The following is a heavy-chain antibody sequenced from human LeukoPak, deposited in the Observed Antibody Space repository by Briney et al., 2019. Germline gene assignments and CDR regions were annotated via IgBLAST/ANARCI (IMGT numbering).Heavy chain of an antibody. J-gene: IGHJ4*02. CDR1: GGSISTSNYF. CDR2: ISYSGNT. CDR3: TRDLSSAWFYY. V-gene: IGHV4-39*07. Sequence: KASETLSLTCTASGGSISTSNYFWGWIRQPPGKGLEWIGTISYSGNTYYNPSLMSRVTISVDMSKNQVSLKLNSVTAADTAVYYCTRDLSSAWFYYWGQGTLVTVSS. D-gene: IGHD6-13*01.